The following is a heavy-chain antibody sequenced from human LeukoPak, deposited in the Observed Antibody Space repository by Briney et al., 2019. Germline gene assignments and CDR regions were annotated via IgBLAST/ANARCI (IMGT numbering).Heavy chain of an antibody. J-gene: IGHJ4*02. D-gene: IGHD2-2*01. Sequence: ASVKVSCEASGYTFTSYGISWVRQAPGQGLEWMGWISAYNGNTNYAQKLQGRVTMTTDTSTSTAYMELRSLRSDDTAVYYCARDSEDIVVVPAAMCSYWGQGTLVTVSS. CDR2: ISAYNGNT. CDR1: GYTFTSYG. CDR3: ARDSEDIVVVPAAMCSY. V-gene: IGHV1-18*01.